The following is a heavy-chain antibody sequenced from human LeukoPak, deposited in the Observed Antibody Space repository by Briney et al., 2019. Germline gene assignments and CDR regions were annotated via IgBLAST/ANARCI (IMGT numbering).Heavy chain of an antibody. J-gene: IGHJ4*02. Sequence: SETLSLTCAVYGGSFSGYYWSWIRQPPGKGLEWIGEINHSGSTNYNPSLKSRVTISVDTSKNQFSLKLSSVTAADTAVYYCARGRSSSWYGGVYFDYWGQGTLVTASS. CDR1: GGSFSGYY. CDR2: INHSGST. D-gene: IGHD6-13*01. CDR3: ARGRSSSWYGGVYFDY. V-gene: IGHV4-34*01.